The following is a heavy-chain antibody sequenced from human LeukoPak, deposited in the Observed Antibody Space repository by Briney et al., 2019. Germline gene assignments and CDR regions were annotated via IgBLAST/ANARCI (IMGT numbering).Heavy chain of an antibody. V-gene: IGHV3-15*01. CDR3: TTEEDAFNI. CDR2: IKSKTDGGTT. Sequence: GGSLRLSCGAPGFTFSTYGMTWVRQAPGKGLGGVGRIKSKTDGGTTDYAAPVKGRFTISRDDTKNTLYLKMNSLKTEDTAVYYCTTEEDAFNIWGQGTMVTVSS. J-gene: IGHJ3*02. CDR1: GFTFSTYG.